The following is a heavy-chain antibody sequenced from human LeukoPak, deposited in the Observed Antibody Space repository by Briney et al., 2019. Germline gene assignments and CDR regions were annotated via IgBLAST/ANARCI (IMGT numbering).Heavy chain of an antibody. CDR2: ISSSSSYI. Sequence: PGGSLRLSCAASGFTFSSYSMNWVRQAPGKGLEWVSSISSSSSYIYYADSVKGRFTISRDNAKNSLYLQMNSLRAEDTAVYYCARAAAMVTSYYYYYMDVWGKGTTVTVSS. CDR3: ARAAAMVTSYYYYYMDV. J-gene: IGHJ6*03. CDR1: GFTFSSYS. D-gene: IGHD5-18*01. V-gene: IGHV3-21*01.